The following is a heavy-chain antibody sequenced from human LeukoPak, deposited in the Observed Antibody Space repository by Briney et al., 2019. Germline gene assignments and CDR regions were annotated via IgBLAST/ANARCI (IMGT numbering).Heavy chain of an antibody. CDR2: INHSGST. Sequence: PSETLSLACAVYGGSFSGYYWSWIRQPPGKGLEWIGEINHSGSTNYNPSLKSRVTISVDTSKNQFSLKLSSVTAADTAVYYCARGRGSGITMIVVVRGSRNYFDYWGQGTLVTVSS. CDR1: GGSFSGYY. CDR3: ARGRGSGITMIVVVRGSRNYFDY. V-gene: IGHV4-34*01. D-gene: IGHD3-22*01. J-gene: IGHJ4*02.